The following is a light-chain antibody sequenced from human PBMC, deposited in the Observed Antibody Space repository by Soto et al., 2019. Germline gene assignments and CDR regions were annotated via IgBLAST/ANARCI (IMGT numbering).Light chain of an antibody. Sequence: DIQMTQSPSTLCASVGDRVTITCRVSQTVNTWLAWYQQKPGKAPKVLIFDASSLKTGVPSRFSGSGSGTEFTLTISNLQPDDFATYYCQQYDSYSSGPFGQGTKVDIK. CDR1: QTVNTW. V-gene: IGKV1-5*01. CDR2: DAS. J-gene: IGKJ1*01. CDR3: QQYDSYSSGP.